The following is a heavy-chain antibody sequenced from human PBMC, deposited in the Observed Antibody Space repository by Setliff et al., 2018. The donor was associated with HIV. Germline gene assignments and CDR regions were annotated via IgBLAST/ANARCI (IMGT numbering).Heavy chain of an antibody. CDR3: ARDWNYFASGSNAFDI. CDR2: INPNSGGT. Sequence: ASVKVSCKASGYTFTGYYMHWVRQAPGQGLEWMGWINPNSGGTNYAQKFQGRVTMTRDMSISTAYMELRSLRSDDTAVYFCARDWNYFASGSNAFDIWGQGTMVTVSS. J-gene: IGHJ3*02. D-gene: IGHD3-10*01. CDR1: GYTFTGYY. V-gene: IGHV1-2*02.